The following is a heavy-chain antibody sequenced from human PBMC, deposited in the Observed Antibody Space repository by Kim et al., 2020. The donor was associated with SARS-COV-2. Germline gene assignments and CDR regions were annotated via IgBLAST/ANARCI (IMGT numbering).Heavy chain of an antibody. CDR1: GGSFSGYY. CDR2: INHSGST. J-gene: IGHJ3*02. Sequence: SETLSLTCAVYGGSFSGYYWSLIRQPPGKGPEWIGEINHSGSTNYNPSLKSRVTISVDTSKNQFSLRLSSVTAADTAVYYCAGGGYCSSTSCHSRVAFDIWGQGTMVTVSS. V-gene: IGHV4-34*01. D-gene: IGHD2-2*01. CDR3: AGGGYCSSTSCHSRVAFDI.